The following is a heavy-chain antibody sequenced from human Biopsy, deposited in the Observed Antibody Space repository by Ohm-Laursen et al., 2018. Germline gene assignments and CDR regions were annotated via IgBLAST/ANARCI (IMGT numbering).Heavy chain of an antibody. Sequence: TQTLTLTCTLSGFSVNTRGMSVTWIRQPPGKALEWLARIVWDDAKLFSSSLKSRLTISKGTSGNHVVLTLSDVDPVDTGTYYCARIPIPIFSAALVYRHRRHLQGLDVWGQGTTVIVSS. D-gene: IGHD2-21*01. V-gene: IGHV2-70*16. CDR1: GFSVNTRGMS. CDR2: IVWDDAK. CDR3: ARIPIPIFSAALVYRHRRHLQGLDV. J-gene: IGHJ6*02.